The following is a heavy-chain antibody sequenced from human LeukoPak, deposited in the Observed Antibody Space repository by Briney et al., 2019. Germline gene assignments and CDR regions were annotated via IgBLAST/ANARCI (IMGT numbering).Heavy chain of an antibody. CDR3: TTKTIMITFPTDLYGMDV. CDR2: IKSKTDGGTT. CDR1: GFTFSNAW. J-gene: IGHJ6*02. D-gene: IGHD3-16*01. Sequence: PGGSLRLSCAASGFTFSNAWMNWVRQAPGKGLEWVGRIKSKTDGGTTDYAAPVKGRFTISRDDSKNTLYLQMNSLKTEDTAVYYCTTKTIMITFPTDLYGMDVWGQGTTVTVSS. V-gene: IGHV3-15*07.